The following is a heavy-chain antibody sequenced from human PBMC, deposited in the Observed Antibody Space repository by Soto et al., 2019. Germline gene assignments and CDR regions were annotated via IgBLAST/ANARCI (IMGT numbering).Heavy chain of an antibody. CDR3: VREFLAGSFDN. CDR2: ISGYNADR. D-gene: IGHD6-19*01. V-gene: IGHV1-18*04. CDR1: GYTYSKYI. J-gene: IGHJ4*02. Sequence: QVQLVQSGAEVKKPGASVKVSCKTSGYTYSKYIIAWVRQTPGQGLEWMGWISGYNADRQYAPELLGRVTFTSETSTSTAYMALRSLTSDDTAVYYCVREFLAGSFDNWGQGTLVTVSS.